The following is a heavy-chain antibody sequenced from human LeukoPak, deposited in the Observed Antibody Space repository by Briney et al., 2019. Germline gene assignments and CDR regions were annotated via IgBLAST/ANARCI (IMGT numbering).Heavy chain of an antibody. J-gene: IGHJ4*02. CDR2: IYYTGST. Sequence: SETLSLTCTVSGGSISSSSYFWGWIRQPPGKGLEWIGSIYYTGSTYYNPSLESRVTISVDTSKSQFSLRLSSVTAADTAVYYCARDWVRSTFDYWGQGTLVTVSS. CDR3: ARDWVRSTFDY. V-gene: IGHV4-39*02. D-gene: IGHD3-16*01. CDR1: GGSISSSSYF.